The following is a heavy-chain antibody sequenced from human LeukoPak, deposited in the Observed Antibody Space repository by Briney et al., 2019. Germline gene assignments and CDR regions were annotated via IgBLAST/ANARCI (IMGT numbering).Heavy chain of an antibody. V-gene: IGHV1-46*01. CDR1: GYTFTSYY. CDR3: ARELYPYSSHYDY. J-gene: IGHJ4*02. D-gene: IGHD6-19*01. Sequence: ASVKVSCKASGYTFTSYYMHWVRQAPGQGLEWMGVIIPSGGSTIYAQTFQGRVTMTRDTSTSTVYMELSSLRSEDTAVYYCARELYPYSSHYDYWGQGTLVTVSS. CDR2: IIPSGGST.